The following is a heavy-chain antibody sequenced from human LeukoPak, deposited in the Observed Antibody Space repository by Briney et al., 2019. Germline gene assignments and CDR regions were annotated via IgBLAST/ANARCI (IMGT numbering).Heavy chain of an antibody. J-gene: IGHJ4*02. Sequence: SVKVSCKASGGTFSSYAISWVRQAPGQGLEWMGGIIPIFGTANYAQKFQGRVTITADESTSTAYMELSRLRSDDTAVYYCAREIGSYGAKHYDYWGQGTLVTVSS. CDR2: IIPIFGTA. D-gene: IGHD5-18*01. CDR3: AREIGSYGAKHYDY. CDR1: GGTFSSYA. V-gene: IGHV1-69*13.